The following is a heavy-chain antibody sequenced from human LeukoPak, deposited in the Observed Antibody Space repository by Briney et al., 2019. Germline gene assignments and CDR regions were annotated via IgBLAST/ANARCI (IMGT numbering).Heavy chain of an antibody. CDR3: ARSGGST. CDR1: GFTFSSYA. D-gene: IGHD2-2*01. J-gene: IGHJ4*02. CDR2: ISDSGGRR. V-gene: IGHV3-23*01. Sequence: GGSLRLSCAASGFTFSSYAMTWVRQAPGKGLEGVSSISDSGGRRYYAGSVKGRCNISRDNSKNSLYLQMDSLGAEDTAVYYCARSGGSTGGQGTLVTVSS.